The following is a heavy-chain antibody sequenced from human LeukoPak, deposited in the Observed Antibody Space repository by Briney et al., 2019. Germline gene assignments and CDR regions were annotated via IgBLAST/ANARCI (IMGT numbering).Heavy chain of an antibody. CDR2: ISNSGSTI. J-gene: IGHJ4*02. CDR3: ARSADSSGYFREITLYYFDY. Sequence: VGSLRLSCAASGFTFSDFYMTWIRQAPGKGLEWVSYISNSGSTIYYADSVKGRFTISRDNAKNSLYLQMNSLRAEDTAVYYCARSADSSGYFREITLYYFDYWGQGTLVTVSS. CDR1: GFTFSDFY. D-gene: IGHD3-22*01. V-gene: IGHV3-11*01.